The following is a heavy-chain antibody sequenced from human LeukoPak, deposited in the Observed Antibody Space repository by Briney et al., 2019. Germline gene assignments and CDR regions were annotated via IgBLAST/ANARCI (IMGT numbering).Heavy chain of an antibody. CDR3: ARGIVAAGFDC. Sequence: GESLKISCKGSGYSFTTYWIAWVRQMPGKGLEWMGIIYPGDSDTRYSPSFQGQVTISADKSISTAYLQWSSLKASDTAIYYCARGIVAAGFDCWGQGTLVTVSS. J-gene: IGHJ4*02. CDR2: IYPGDSDT. CDR1: GYSFTTYW. V-gene: IGHV5-51*01. D-gene: IGHD6-13*01.